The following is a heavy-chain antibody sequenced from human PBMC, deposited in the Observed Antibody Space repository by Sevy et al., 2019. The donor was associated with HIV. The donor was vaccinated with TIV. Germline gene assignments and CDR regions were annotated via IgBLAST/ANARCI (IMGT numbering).Heavy chain of an antibody. CDR3: ARPAVPSGYSGYAHYYYYGMDV. V-gene: IGHV3-53*01. CDR1: GFTVSSNY. J-gene: IGHJ6*02. D-gene: IGHD5-12*01. Sequence: GGSLRLSCAASGFTVSSNYMSWVRQAPGKGLEWVLVIYSGGSTYYADSVKGRFTISRDNSKNTLYLQMNSLRAEDTAVYYCARPAVPSGYSGYAHYYYYGMDVWGQGTTVTVSS. CDR2: IYSGGST.